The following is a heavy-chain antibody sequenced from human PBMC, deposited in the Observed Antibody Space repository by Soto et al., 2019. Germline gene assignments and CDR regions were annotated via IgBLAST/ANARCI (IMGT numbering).Heavy chain of an antibody. CDR2: ISYDGSNK. Sequence: QVQLVESGGGVVQPGRSLRLSCAASGFTFSSYAMHWVRQAPGKGLEWVAVISYDGSNKYYADSVKGRFTISRDNSKNTLYLQMNSLRAEDTAVYYCARDRYPARVVVTAILGYWGQGTLVTVSS. D-gene: IGHD2-21*02. CDR1: GFTFSSYA. J-gene: IGHJ4*02. CDR3: ARDRYPARVVVTAILGY. V-gene: IGHV3-30-3*01.